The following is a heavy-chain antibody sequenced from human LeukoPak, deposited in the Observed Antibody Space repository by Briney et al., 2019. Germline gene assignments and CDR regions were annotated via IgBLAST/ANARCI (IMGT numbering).Heavy chain of an antibody. V-gene: IGHV3-23*01. J-gene: IGHJ4*02. CDR2: ISGSGGST. CDR3: ASTMVRGVPFGGYFDY. CDR1: GFTFSSYA. D-gene: IGHD3-10*01. Sequence: PGGSLRLSCAASGFTFSSYAMSWVRQAPGKGLEWVSAISGSGGSTYYADSVKGRFTISRDNSKNTLYLQMNSLRAEDTAVYYCASTMVRGVPFGGYFDYWGQGTLVTVSS.